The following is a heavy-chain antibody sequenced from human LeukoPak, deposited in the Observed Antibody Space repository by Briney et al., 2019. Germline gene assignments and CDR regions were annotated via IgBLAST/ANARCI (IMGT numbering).Heavy chain of an antibody. V-gene: IGHV4-34*01. CDR1: SGSFSGYY. CDR3: AKHPRRTTVVTPWFDP. CDR2: INHSGST. J-gene: IGHJ5*02. Sequence: SETLSLTCAVSSGSFSGYYWSWIRQPPGKGLEWIGEINHSGSTNYNPSLKSRVTISVDTSKNQFSLKLSSVTAADTAVYYCAKHPRRTTVVTPWFDPWGQGTLVTVSS. D-gene: IGHD4-23*01.